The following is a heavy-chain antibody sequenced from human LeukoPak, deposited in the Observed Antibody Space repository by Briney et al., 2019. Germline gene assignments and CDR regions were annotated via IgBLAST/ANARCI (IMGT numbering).Heavy chain of an antibody. CDR2: IIPIFGIA. CDR1: GGTFSSYA. J-gene: IGHJ6*02. Sequence: EASVKVSCKASGGTFSSYAISGVRQAPGQGLEWMGRIIPIFGIANYAQKFQGRVTIIADKSTSTAYMELSSLRSEDTAVYYCASQYSSSGDYYYYGMDVWGQGTTVTVSS. CDR3: ASQYSSSGDYYYYGMDV. V-gene: IGHV1-69*04. D-gene: IGHD6-6*01.